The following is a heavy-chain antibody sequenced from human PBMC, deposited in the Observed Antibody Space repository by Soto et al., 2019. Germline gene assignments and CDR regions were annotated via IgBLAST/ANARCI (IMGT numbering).Heavy chain of an antibody. V-gene: IGHV3-30*18. Sequence: GGSLRLSCAASGFTFSSYGMHWVRQAPGKGLEWVAVISYDGSNKYYADSVKGRFTISRDNSKNTLYLQMNSLRAEDTAVYYCAKDLMEIGRITIFGVVITPYYYYGMDVWGQGTTVTVSS. D-gene: IGHD3-3*01. CDR3: AKDLMEIGRITIFGVVITPYYYYGMDV. J-gene: IGHJ6*02. CDR1: GFTFSSYG. CDR2: ISYDGSNK.